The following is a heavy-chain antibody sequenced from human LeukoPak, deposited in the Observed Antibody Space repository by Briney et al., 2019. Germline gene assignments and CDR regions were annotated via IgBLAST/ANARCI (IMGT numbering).Heavy chain of an antibody. V-gene: IGHV4-59*01. D-gene: IGHD6-6*01. J-gene: IGHJ4*02. CDR3: ARYSSSSGYFDY. CDR2: IYYSGST. Sequence: SETLSLTCTVSGGSISSYYWSWIRQPAGKGLEWIGYIYYSGSTNYNPSLKSRVTISVDTSKNQFSLKLSSVTAADTAVYYCARYSSSSGYFDYWGQGTLVTVSS. CDR1: GGSISSYY.